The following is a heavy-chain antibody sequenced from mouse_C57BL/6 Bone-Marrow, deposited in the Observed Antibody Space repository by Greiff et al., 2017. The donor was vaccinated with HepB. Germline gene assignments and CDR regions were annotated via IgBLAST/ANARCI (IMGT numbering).Heavy chain of an antibody. CDR3: ARLRRTASYFDY. V-gene: IGHV1-26*01. D-gene: IGHD2-12*01. J-gene: IGHJ2*01. CDR2: INPNNGGT. Sequence: VQLKQSGPELVKPGASVKISCKASGYTFTDYYMNWVKQSHGKSLEWIGDINPNNGGTSYNQKFKGKATLTVDKSSSTAYMELRSLTSEDSAVYYCARLRRTASYFDYWGQGTTLTVSS. CDR1: GYTFTDYY.